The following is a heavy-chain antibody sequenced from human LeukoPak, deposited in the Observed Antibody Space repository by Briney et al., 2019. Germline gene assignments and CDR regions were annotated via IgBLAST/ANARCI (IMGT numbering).Heavy chain of an antibody. J-gene: IGHJ4*02. V-gene: IGHV3-7*01. CDR1: GFTFSNYW. Sequence: GGSLRLSCAGSGFTFSNYWMSWVRQAPGKGPEWVANIKQDGREKHYVDSVKGRFTISRDNAKSSLYLQMNSLRAEDTAVYYCTRDEAAATDWGQGTLVTVSS. CDR3: TRDEAAATD. D-gene: IGHD6-13*01. CDR2: IKQDGREK.